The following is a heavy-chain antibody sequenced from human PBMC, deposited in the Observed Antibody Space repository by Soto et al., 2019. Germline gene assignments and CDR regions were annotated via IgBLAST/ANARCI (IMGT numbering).Heavy chain of an antibody. Sequence: SETLSQTSTVYGRSISCYYWSSIGQPPGKGLEWIGYIYYSGRTNSNPSLKSRVNISVDTSKNQFSLKLSSVPAADPAVYYCARGNLIGSFLGYGVQGTLATVFS. V-gene: IGHV4-59*01. CDR3: ARGNLIGSFLGY. D-gene: IGHD1-26*01. CDR1: GRSISCYY. J-gene: IGHJ4*02. CDR2: IYYSGRT.